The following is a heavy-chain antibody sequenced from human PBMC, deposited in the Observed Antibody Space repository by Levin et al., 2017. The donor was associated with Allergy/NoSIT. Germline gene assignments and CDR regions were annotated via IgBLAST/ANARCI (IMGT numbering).Heavy chain of an antibody. CDR1: GYSFTSYW. J-gene: IGHJ4*02. D-gene: IGHD3-3*01. CDR3: ARLPPVPDYDFWSGYYNYFDY. CDR2: IYPGDSDT. Sequence: GESLKISCKGSGYSFTSYWIGWVRQMPGKGLEWMGIIYPGDSDTRYSPSFQGQVTISADKSISTAYLQWSSLKASDTAMYYCARLPPVPDYDFWSGYYNYFDYWGQGTLVTVSS. V-gene: IGHV5-51*01.